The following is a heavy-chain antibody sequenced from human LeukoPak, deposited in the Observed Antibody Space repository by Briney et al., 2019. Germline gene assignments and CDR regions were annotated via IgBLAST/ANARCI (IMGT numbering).Heavy chain of an antibody. D-gene: IGHD3-16*02. CDR1: GYTFTSYD. Sequence: ASVKVSCKASGYTFTSYDINWVRQATGQGLEWMGWMNPNSGNTGYAQKFQGRVTITRNTSISTAYMELSSLRSEDTAVYYCARRSRRYVWGSYRYGWFDPWGQGTLVTVSS. CDR2: MNPNSGNT. CDR3: ARRSRRYVWGSYRYGWFDP. V-gene: IGHV1-8*03. J-gene: IGHJ5*02.